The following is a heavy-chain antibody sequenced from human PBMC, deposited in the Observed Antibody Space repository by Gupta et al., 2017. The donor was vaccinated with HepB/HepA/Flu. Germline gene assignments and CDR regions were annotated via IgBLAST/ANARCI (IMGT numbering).Heavy chain of an antibody. CDR2: IWYDGSNK. CDR1: GFTFSSYG. V-gene: IGHV3-33*01. Sequence: QVQLVESGGGVVQPGRSLRLSCAASGFTFSSYGMHWVRQAPGKGLEWVAVIWYDGSNKYYADSVKGRFTISRDNSKNTLYLQMNSLRAEDTAVYYCARVGNPAGYSGYDSAFDIWGQGTMVTVSS. CDR3: ARVGNPAGYSGYDSAFDI. D-gene: IGHD5-12*01. J-gene: IGHJ3*02.